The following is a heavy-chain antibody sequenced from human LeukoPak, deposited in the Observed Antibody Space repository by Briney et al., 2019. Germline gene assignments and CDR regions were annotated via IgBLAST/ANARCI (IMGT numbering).Heavy chain of an antibody. CDR2: ISGSGGST. V-gene: IGHV3-23*01. CDR3: AKATTYYYDSGGAFDI. D-gene: IGHD3-22*01. J-gene: IGHJ3*02. Sequence: PGGSLRLSCAASGFTFSSYAMSWVRQAPGKGLEWVSAISGSGGSTYYADSVKGRFTISRDNSRNTLYLQMNSLRAEDTAVYYCAKATTYYYDSGGAFDIWGQGTMVTVSS. CDR1: GFTFSSYA.